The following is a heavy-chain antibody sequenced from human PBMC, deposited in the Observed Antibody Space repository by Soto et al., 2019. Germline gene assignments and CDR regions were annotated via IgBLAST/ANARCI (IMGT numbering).Heavy chain of an antibody. D-gene: IGHD3-16*01. Sequence: GGSLRLSCAASGFTVSSNYMSWVRQAPGKGLEWVSVIYSGGSTYYADSVKGRFTISRDNSKNTLYLQMNSLRAEDTAVYYCAKDLKGFGGSYNYWGQGTLVTVSS. J-gene: IGHJ4*02. CDR3: AKDLKGFGGSYNY. V-gene: IGHV3-53*01. CDR2: IYSGGST. CDR1: GFTVSSNY.